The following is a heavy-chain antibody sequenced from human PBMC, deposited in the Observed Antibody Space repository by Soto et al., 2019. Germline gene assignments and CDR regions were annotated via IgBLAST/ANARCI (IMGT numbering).Heavy chain of an antibody. D-gene: IGHD1-26*01. V-gene: IGHV1-2*04. CDR2: INPNSGGT. CDR3: ASGMGAACGSYFDY. Sequence: ASVKVSCKASGYTFTGYYMDWVRQAPGQGLEWMGWINPNSGGTNYAQKFQGWVTMTSDAYISTAYMELSRLRSDDTAVYYCASGMGAACGSYFDYWGQGTLVTVSS. CDR1: GYTFTGYY. J-gene: IGHJ4*02.